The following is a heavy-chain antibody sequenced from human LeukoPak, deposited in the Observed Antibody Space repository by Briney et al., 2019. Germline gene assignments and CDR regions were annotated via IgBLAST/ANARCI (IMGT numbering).Heavy chain of an antibody. CDR3: ARDRGWGLRFLDY. CDR1: GFTLSSYW. J-gene: IGHJ4*02. V-gene: IGHV3-7*01. D-gene: IGHD3-3*01. CDR2: IKPDGSEK. Sequence: PGGSLRLSCAASGFTLSSYWMTWVRQAPGKGLEWVANIKPDGSEKYYVDSVKGRFTISRDNAKNSLYVQMNSLRAEDTAVYYCARDRGWGLRFLDYWGQGTLVTVSS.